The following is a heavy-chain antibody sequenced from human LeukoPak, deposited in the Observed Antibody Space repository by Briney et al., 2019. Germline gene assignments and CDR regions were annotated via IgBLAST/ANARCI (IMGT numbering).Heavy chain of an antibody. CDR2: LCYDGRGT. CDR1: GFTFNNYA. J-gene: IGHJ4*01. V-gene: IGHV3-74*01. CDR3: ARDGFFCPVTAYLYY. D-gene: IGHD1-20*01. Sequence: QSGGSLRLSCAASGFTFNNYAMHWVRQAPGKGLEWVSRLCYDGRGTNYADSVKGRFTISRDNPQNILYLQMNTLKADDTALYYCARDGFFCPVTAYLYYWGQGTLVPVSS.